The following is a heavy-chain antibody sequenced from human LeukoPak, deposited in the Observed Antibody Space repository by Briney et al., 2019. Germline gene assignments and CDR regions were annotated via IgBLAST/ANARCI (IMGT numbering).Heavy chain of an antibody. CDR2: ISAYNGNT. CDR1: GYTFTSYG. V-gene: IGHV1-18*01. CDR3: ARVLRYFDPRPLLDYYGMDV. J-gene: IGHJ6*02. D-gene: IGHD3-9*01. Sequence: GASVKVSCTASGYTFTSYGISWVRQAPGQGLEWMGWISAYNGNTTYAQKLQGRVTMTTDTSTSTAYMELRSLRSDDTAVYYCARVLRYFDPRPLLDYYGMDVWGQGTTVTVSS.